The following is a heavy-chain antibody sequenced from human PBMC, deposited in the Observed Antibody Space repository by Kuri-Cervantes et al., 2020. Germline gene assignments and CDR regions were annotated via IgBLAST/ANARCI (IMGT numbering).Heavy chain of an antibody. CDR1: GGSISSGGYS. Sequence: SETLSLTCAVFGGSISSGGYSWSWIRQPPGKGLEWIGYIYHSGSTNYNPSLKSRVTISVDTSKNQFSLKLSSVTAADTAVYYCARFVIRGKTFDYWGQGTLVTVSS. J-gene: IGHJ4*02. V-gene: IGHV4-30-2*02. CDR2: IYHSGST. D-gene: IGHD3-10*01. CDR3: ARFVIRGKTFDY.